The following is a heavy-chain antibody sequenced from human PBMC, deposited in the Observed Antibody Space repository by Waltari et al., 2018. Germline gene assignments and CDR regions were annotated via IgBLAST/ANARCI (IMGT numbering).Heavy chain of an antibody. CDR1: GFPFGPYN. Sequence: EVQLMESGGGLVKPGGSLRLSCAAPGFPFGPYNRNWVRQAPGKGLEWVSSVSSNGAYIHYGDSVKGRFTISRDNAKTSLYLQMNGLRDEDTAVYYCARGGWGFYLDLWGQGALVTVSS. CDR2: VSSNGAYI. V-gene: IGHV3-21*01. CDR3: ARGGWGFYLDL. J-gene: IGHJ5*02. D-gene: IGHD7-27*01.